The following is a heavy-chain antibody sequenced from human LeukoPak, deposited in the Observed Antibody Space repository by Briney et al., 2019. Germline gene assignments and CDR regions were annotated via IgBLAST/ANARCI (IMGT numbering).Heavy chain of an antibody. D-gene: IGHD3-10*01. J-gene: IGHJ6*03. V-gene: IGHV7-4-1*02. CDR3: ARGERGILWFGELSEQGYYYYMDV. CDR1: GGTFSSYA. CDR2: INTNTGNP. Sequence: ASVKVSCKASGGTFSSYAISWVRQAPGQGLEWMGWINTNTGNPTYAQGFTGRFVFSLDTSVSTAYLQISSLKAEDTAVYYCARGERGILWFGELSEQGYYYYMDVWGKGTTVTVSS.